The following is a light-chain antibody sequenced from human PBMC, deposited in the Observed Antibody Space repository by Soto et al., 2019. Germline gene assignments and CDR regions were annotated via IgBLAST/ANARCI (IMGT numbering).Light chain of an antibody. J-gene: IGKJ4*01. CDR2: GAS. V-gene: IGKV3-20*01. Sequence: ESVLTQSAGTLSLSPGERATNSCRASQSVSSSYLAWYQQKPGQAPRLLIYGASSRATGIPDRFSGSGSGTDFTLTISRLEPEDFAVYYCQQYGSSPALTFGGGTKVDIK. CDR3: QQYGSSPALT. CDR1: QSVSSSY.